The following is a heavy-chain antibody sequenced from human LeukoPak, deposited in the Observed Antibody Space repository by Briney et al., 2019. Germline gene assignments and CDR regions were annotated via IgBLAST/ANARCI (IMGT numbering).Heavy chain of an antibody. CDR3: ARATNGRFDI. J-gene: IGHJ3*02. Sequence: GGSLRLSCAASGFTFSSYSMNWVRQAPGKGLEWVSFISSSTSYISSADSVKGRFTISRDNAKSSLWLQMNSLRAEDTAVYYCARATNGRFDIWGQGTMVTVSS. D-gene: IGHD2-8*01. CDR1: GFTFSSYS. V-gene: IGHV3-21*01. CDR2: ISSSTSYI.